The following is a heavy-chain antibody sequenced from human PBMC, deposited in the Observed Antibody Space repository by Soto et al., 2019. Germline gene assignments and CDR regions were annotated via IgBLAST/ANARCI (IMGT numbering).Heavy chain of an antibody. Sequence: PGGSLRLSCAASGFTFSSYSMNWVRQAPGKGLEWVSSISSSSSYIYYADSVKGRFTISRDNAKNSLYLQMNSLRAEDTAVYYCARYGKVGDEPVGAAFDIWGQGTRVT. J-gene: IGHJ3*02. CDR3: ARYGKVGDEPVGAAFDI. CDR1: GFTFSSYS. CDR2: ISSSSSYI. D-gene: IGHD3-10*01. V-gene: IGHV3-21*01.